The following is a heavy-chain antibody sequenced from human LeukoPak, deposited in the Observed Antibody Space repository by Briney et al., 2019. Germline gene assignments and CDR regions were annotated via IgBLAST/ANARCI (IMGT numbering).Heavy chain of an antibody. CDR2: ISAYNGNT. CDR3: ARNGDDYGDYGSGAIDY. J-gene: IGHJ4*02. D-gene: IGHD4-17*01. Sequence: ASVKVSCKASGYTFTSYGISWVRQAPGQGLEWMGWISAYNGNTNYAQKLQGRVTMTTDTSTSTAYMELRSLRSDDTAVYYCARNGDDYGDYGSGAIDYWGQGTLVTVSS. V-gene: IGHV1-18*01. CDR1: GYTFTSYG.